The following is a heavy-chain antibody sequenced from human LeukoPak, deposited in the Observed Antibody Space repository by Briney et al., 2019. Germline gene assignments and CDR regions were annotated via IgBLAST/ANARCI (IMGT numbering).Heavy chain of an antibody. CDR1: GFTFSNYR. V-gene: IGHV3-21*01. CDR2: ISSSSSYI. Sequence: GGSLRLSCAASGFTFSNYRMNWVRQAPGKGLEWVAFISSSSSYIYYADSVKGRFTISRDNAKNSLHLQMTSLRAEDTAIYYCARSRYVDALDLWGQGTMVTVSS. D-gene: IGHD5-12*01. CDR3: ARSRYVDALDL. J-gene: IGHJ3*01.